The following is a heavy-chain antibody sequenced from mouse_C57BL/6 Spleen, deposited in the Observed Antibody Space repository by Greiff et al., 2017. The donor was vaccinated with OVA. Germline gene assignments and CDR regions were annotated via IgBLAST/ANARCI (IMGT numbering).Heavy chain of an antibody. Sequence: VQLQQSGAELVMPGASVKLSCKASGYTFTSYWMHWVKQRPGQGLEWIGEIDPSDSYTNYNQKFKGKSTLTVDKSSSTAYMQLSSLTSEDSAVYYCARRALGFDYWGQGTTRTVSS. J-gene: IGHJ2*01. CDR3: ARRALGFDY. CDR1: GYTFTSYW. CDR2: IDPSDSYT. D-gene: IGHD3-3*01. V-gene: IGHV1-69*01.